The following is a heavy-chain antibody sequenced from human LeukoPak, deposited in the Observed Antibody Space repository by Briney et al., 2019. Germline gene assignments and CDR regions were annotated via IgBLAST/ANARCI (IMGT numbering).Heavy chain of an antibody. CDR1: GGSISSYY. CDR2: IYYSGST. CDR3: ARVGGNMVRGVITYGMDV. Sequence: SETLSLTCTVSGGSISSYYWSWIRQPPGKGLEWIGYIYYSGSTNYNPCLKSRVTISVDTSKNQFSLKLSSVTAADTAVYYCARVGGNMVRGVITYGMDVWGQGTTVTVSS. D-gene: IGHD3-10*01. J-gene: IGHJ6*02. V-gene: IGHV4-59*01.